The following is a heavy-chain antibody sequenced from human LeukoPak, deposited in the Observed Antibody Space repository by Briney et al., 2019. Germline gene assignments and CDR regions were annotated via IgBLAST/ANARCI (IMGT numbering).Heavy chain of an antibody. CDR2: IYYSGST. V-gene: IGHV4-30-4*08. Sequence: SQTLSLTCTVSGGSISSGDYYWSWIRQPPGKGLEWIGYIYYSGSTYYNPSLKSRVTISVDTSKNQFSLKLSSVTAADTAVYYCARVVRPTYYYGSGSFDYWGQGTLVTVSS. J-gene: IGHJ4*02. D-gene: IGHD3-10*01. CDR3: ARVVRPTYYYGSGSFDY. CDR1: GGSISSGDYY.